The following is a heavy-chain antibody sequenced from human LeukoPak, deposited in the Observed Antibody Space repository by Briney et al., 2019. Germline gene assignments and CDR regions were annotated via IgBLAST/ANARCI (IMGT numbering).Heavy chain of an antibody. V-gene: IGHV3-9*01. CDR3: AKSIVALDY. CDR1: GFTFDDYA. Sequence: GGSLRLSCAASGFTFDDYAMHWVRQAPGKGLEWVSGISWNSGSIGYADSVKGRFTISRDNAKNSLYLQMNSLRAEDTALYYCAKSIVALDYWGQGTLVTVSS. CDR2: ISWNSGSI. D-gene: IGHD5-12*01. J-gene: IGHJ4*02.